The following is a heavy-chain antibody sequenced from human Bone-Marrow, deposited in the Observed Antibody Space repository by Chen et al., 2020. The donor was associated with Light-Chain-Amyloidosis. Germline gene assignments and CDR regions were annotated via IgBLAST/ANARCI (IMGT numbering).Heavy chain of an antibody. V-gene: IGHV3-74*01. D-gene: IGHD1-26*01. CDR1: GFTFSTYW. CDR3: AKAGSYRFDS. Sequence: EVQLEESGGDLVQPGGSLRLSCAASGFTFSTYWMHWVRQAPGKGLVWVARMNSAGSGTSYADSVKGRFIISRDNAKNTLYLQMNSLRPEDTAVYYCAKAGSYRFDSWGQGTLVTVSS. CDR2: MNSAGSGT. J-gene: IGHJ4*02.